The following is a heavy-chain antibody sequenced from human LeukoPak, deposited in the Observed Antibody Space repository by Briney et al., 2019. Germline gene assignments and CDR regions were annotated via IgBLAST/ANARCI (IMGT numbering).Heavy chain of an antibody. CDR2: IWSDGSKE. CDR3: AKDASGPYNSLFDP. D-gene: IGHD6-19*01. CDR1: GFSFSDYG. Sequence: GRSLRLSCAASGFSFSDYGMHWVRQAPGKGLEWVAVIWSDGSKENYADSVKGRFTISRDNSKNTVSLQMNSLRAEDTAVYYCAKDASGPYNSLFDPWGQGTLVIVSP. J-gene: IGHJ5*02. V-gene: IGHV3-33*03.